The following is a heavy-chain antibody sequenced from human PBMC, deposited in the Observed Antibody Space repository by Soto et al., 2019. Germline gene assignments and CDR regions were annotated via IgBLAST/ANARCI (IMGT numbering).Heavy chain of an antibody. CDR2: IYNSGST. CDR3: ARGDYFVSAVWFDP. D-gene: IGHD5-12*01. J-gene: IGHJ5*02. CDR1: GGSISRYY. V-gene: IGHV4-59*01. Sequence: SETLSLTCTVSGGSISRYYWSWIRQSPGKGLEWIGYIYNSGSTNYNPSLKSRVTISVDTSKNQFSLKLSSVTAADTAVYHCARGDYFVSAVWFDPWGQGTLVTVSS.